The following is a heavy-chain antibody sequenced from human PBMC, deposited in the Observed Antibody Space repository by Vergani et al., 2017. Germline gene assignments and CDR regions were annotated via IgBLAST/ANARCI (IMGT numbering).Heavy chain of an antibody. J-gene: IGHJ4*02. CDR3: ARLYGRDSSGSKYFDY. CDR2: IHPADSDT. D-gene: IGHD3-22*01. Sequence: EVQLVQSGAEVKKPGESLKISCQTSGYSLTNYWIGWVRQTPGKGLEWMGIIHPADSDTRYSPSFQGQVTIPVDKCISTAYLQRGSLRASDSAMYYCARLYGRDSSGSKYFDYWGQGTLVTVSS. V-gene: IGHV5-51*01. CDR1: GYSLTNYW.